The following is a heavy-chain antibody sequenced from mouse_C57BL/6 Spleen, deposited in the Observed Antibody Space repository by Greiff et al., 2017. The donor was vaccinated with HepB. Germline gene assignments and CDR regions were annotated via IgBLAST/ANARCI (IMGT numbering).Heavy chain of an antibody. J-gene: IGHJ4*01. CDR2: INPYNGGT. Sequence: VQLQQSGPVLVKPGASVKMSCKASGYTFTDYYMNWVKQSHGKSLEWIGVINPYNGGTSYNQKFKGKATLTVDKSSSTVYMELNSLTSEDSAVYYCARSTTVVKGAMDYWGQGTSVTVSS. V-gene: IGHV1-19*01. D-gene: IGHD1-1*01. CDR3: ARSTTVVKGAMDY. CDR1: GYTFTDYY.